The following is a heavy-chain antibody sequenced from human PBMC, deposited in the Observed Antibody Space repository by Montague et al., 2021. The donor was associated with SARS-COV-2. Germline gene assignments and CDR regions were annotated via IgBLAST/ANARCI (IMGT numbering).Heavy chain of an antibody. CDR1: GGSFSDYY. Sequence: SETLSLTCAVYGGSFSDYYWTWIRQPPGKGLEWIGEINHSGSSNYNPSLKNRVTISVDKSKNQISLKLTSVTAADTATYYCARGQVTIFAVLIILPAAGGIDVWGQGTTVTVSS. V-gene: IGHV4-34*01. J-gene: IGHJ3*01. CDR3: ARGQVTIFAVLIILPAAGGIDV. CDR2: INHSGSS. D-gene: IGHD3-3*01.